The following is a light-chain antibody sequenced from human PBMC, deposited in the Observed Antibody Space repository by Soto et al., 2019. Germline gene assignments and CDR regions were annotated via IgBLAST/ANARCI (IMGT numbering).Light chain of an antibody. Sequence: EIVMTQSPATLSVSPGERATLSCRANQSVSSNLAWYHQKPGQAPRLLIYGASTRATGIPARFSGSGSGTEFTLTISSLQSEDFAVYYCQQYNNWPQWTFGQGTKVEIK. J-gene: IGKJ1*01. V-gene: IGKV3-15*01. CDR2: GAS. CDR3: QQYNNWPQWT. CDR1: QSVSSN.